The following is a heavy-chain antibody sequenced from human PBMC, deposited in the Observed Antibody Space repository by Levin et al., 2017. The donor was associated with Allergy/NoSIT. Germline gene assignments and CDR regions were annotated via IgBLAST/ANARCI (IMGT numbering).Heavy chain of an antibody. J-gene: IGHJ5*02. V-gene: IGHV2-70*04. CDR2: IDWDDDK. CDR1: GFSLPTPGMR. CDR3: ARDQGRAGSTWFDP. Sequence: QTLSLPCTFSGFSLPTPGMRVSWIRQPPGKALEWLARIDWDDDKFYSSSLKTRLTVSKGTSKNQVVLTVTNMDAVDTATYYCARDQGRAGSTWFDPWGQGTLVTVSS. D-gene: IGHD1-1*01.